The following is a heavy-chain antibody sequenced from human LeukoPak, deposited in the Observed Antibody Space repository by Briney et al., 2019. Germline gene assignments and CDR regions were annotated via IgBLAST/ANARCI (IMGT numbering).Heavy chain of an antibody. CDR1: GGSISSSSYY. Sequence: SETLSLTCTVSGGSISSSSYYWGWIRQPPGKGLEWIGSIYYSGSTYYNPSLKSRVTISVDTSKNQFSLKLSSVTAADTAVYYCARDYPLMEAAAGTTFDYWGQGTLVTVSS. J-gene: IGHJ4*02. V-gene: IGHV4-39*07. CDR3: ARDYPLMEAAAGTTFDY. D-gene: IGHD6-13*01. CDR2: IYYSGST.